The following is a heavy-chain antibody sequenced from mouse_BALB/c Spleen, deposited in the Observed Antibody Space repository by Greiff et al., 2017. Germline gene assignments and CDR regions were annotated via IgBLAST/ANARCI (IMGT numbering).Heavy chain of an antibody. V-gene: IGHV1-69*02. CDR1: GYTFTSYW. J-gene: IGHJ4*01. D-gene: IGHD2-10*02. CDR3: TSGTYGNYEDYYAMDY. CDR2: IYPSDSYT. Sequence: QVQLKQPGAELVRPGASVKLSCKASGYTFTSYWINWVKQRPGQGLEWIGNIYPSDSYTNYNQKFKDKATLTVDKSSSTAYMQLSSPTSEDSAVYYCTSGTYGNYEDYYAMDYWGQGTSVTVSA.